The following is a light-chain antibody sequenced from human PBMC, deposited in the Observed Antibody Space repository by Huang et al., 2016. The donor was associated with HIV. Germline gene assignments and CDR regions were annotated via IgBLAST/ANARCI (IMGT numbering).Light chain of an antibody. Sequence: DIVMTQSPDSLAVSPGERATINCKSSQSVLYSLSKKNYLAGFQQKPGRAPKLLIYWATTRESGVPDRFSGSGSGTDFTLTINNLQAEDVAVYFCLQYYSVPQTFGHGTKVEIK. CDR1: QSVLYSLSKKNY. CDR2: WAT. V-gene: IGKV4-1*01. J-gene: IGKJ1*01. CDR3: LQYYSVPQT.